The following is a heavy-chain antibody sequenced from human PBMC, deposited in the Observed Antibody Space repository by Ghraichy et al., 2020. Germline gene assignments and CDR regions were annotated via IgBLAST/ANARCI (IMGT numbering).Heavy chain of an antibody. CDR3: ARGPLGASIAARRGGGTFDY. CDR1: GGSFSGYY. J-gene: IGHJ4*02. V-gene: IGHV4-34*01. Sequence: SETLSLTFAVYGGSFSGYYWSWIRQPPGKGLEWIGEINHSGSTNYNPSLKSRVTISVDTSKNQFSLKLSSVTAADTAVYYCARGPLGASIAARRGGGTFDYWGQGTLVTVSS. CDR2: INHSGST. D-gene: IGHD6-6*01.